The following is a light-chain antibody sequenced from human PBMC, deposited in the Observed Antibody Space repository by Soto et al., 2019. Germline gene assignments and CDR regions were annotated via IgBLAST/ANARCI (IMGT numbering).Light chain of an antibody. J-gene: IGLJ1*01. V-gene: IGLV2-23*01. CDR1: SSDVGSYNL. CDR3: YPDAGTSTSV. Sequence: QSVLTQPASVSGSPGQSITISCTGTSSDVGSYNLVSWYQQHPGKASKLMIYEGSKRPSGVSNRFSGSKSGNTASLTISGLQADDEAYYYCYPDAGTSTSVCGTGPNVAVL. CDR2: EGS.